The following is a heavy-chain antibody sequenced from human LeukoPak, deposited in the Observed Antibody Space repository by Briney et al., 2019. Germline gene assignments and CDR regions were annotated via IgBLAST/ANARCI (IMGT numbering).Heavy chain of an antibody. CDR2: IIPIFGTA. CDR3: ASVWGPKSKYAFDI. Sequence: SVKVSCKASGGTFSSYATSWVRQAPGQGLEWMGGIIPIFGTANYAQKFQGRVTITADESTSTAYMELSSLRSEDTAVYYCASVWGPKSKYAFDIWGQGAMVTVSS. V-gene: IGHV1-69*01. J-gene: IGHJ3*02. CDR1: GGTFSSYA. D-gene: IGHD7-27*01.